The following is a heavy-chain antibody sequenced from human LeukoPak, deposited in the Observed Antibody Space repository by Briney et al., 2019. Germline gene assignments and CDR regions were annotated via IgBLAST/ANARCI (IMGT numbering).Heavy chain of an antibody. J-gene: IGHJ4*02. D-gene: IGHD6-19*01. Sequence: SETLSLTCTVSGGSITFYYWHWMRQPPGKGLEWIGHTFYSGNVKYNPSLESRVTMSVDTSKNQFSLRLSSVTAADTAVYYCAREGYSSGWYKTDYWGQGTLVTVSS. CDR3: AREGYSSGWYKTDY. CDR1: GGSITFYY. V-gene: IGHV4-59*01. CDR2: TFYSGNV.